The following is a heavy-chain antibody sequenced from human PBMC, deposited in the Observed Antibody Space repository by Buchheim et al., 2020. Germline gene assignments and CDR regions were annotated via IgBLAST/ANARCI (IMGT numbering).Heavy chain of an antibody. J-gene: IGHJ6*02. CDR1: GFTFGDYA. CDR2: IRSKAYGGTT. D-gene: IGHD2-2*01. CDR3: TTPYCSSTSCYVPRYYYYGMDV. Sequence: EVQLVESGGGLVQPGRSLRLSCTASGFTFGDYAMSWVRQAPGKGLEWVGFIRSKAYGGTTEYAASVKGRFTISRDDSKRIAYLQMNSLKTEDTAVYYCTTPYCSSTSCYVPRYYYYGMDVWGQGTT. V-gene: IGHV3-49*04.